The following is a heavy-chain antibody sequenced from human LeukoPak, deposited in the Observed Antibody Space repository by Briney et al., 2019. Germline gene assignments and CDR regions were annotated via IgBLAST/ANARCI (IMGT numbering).Heavy chain of an antibody. D-gene: IGHD3-3*01. J-gene: IGHJ4*02. V-gene: IGHV3-15*01. CDR1: GFTFTSAW. CDR3: ITGDYDFWSGFYSPNRYFDY. Sequence: GGSLRLSCAASGFTFTSAWMSWVRQAPGKGLEWVGRIKGETAARAPDYVASVKGRFTISRDDSKNTLFLQMNSLKTEDTAVYYCITGDYDFWSGFYSPNRYFDYWGQGTLVTVSS. CDR2: IKGETAARAP.